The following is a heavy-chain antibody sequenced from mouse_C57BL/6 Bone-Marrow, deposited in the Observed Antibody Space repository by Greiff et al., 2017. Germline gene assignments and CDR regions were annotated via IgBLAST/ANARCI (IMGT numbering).Heavy chain of an antibody. J-gene: IGHJ3*01. V-gene: IGHV1-42*01. CDR2: INPSTGGT. D-gene: IGHD1-1*01. CDR1: GYSFTGYY. CDR3: ARHYYGRAWFAY. Sequence: EVQLQQSGPELVKPGASVKISCKASGYSFTGYYMNWVKQSPEKSLEWIGEINPSTGGTTYNQKFKAKATLTVDKSSSTAYMQLKSLTSEDSAVYYCARHYYGRAWFAYWCQGTLVTVSA.